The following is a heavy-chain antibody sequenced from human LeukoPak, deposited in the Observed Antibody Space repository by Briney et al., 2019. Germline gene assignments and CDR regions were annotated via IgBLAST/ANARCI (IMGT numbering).Heavy chain of an antibody. V-gene: IGHV1-2*02. CDR3: ARDVGDSSGYYDAFDI. CDR1: GYTFTGYY. CDR2: INPNSGGT. D-gene: IGHD3-22*01. J-gene: IGHJ3*02. Sequence: ASVKVSCKASGYTFTGYYMHWVRQAPGQGIEWMGWINPNSGGTNYAQKFQGRVTMTRDTSISTAYMELSRLRSDDTAVYYCARDVGDSSGYYDAFDIWGQGTMVTVSS.